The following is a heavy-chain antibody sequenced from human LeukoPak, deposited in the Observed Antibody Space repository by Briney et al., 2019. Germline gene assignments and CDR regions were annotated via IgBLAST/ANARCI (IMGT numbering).Heavy chain of an antibody. V-gene: IGHV4-34*01. CDR1: GVSFSDYY. CDR2: INHSGYT. Sequence: SETLSLTCAVSGVSFSDYYWSWVRQTPGKGLEWIGEINHSGYTNDSPSLKSRVTLSIDTSRKQFSLNLRSVTVADSGIYYCTRITTGHDCWGQGTLVTVSS. D-gene: IGHD3-22*01. CDR3: TRITTGHDC. J-gene: IGHJ4*02.